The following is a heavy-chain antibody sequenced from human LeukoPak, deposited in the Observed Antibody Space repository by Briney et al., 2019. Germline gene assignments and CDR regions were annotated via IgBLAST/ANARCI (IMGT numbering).Heavy chain of an antibody. CDR1: GGSFRGYY. D-gene: IGHD6-13*01. J-gene: IGHJ5*02. CDR2: INHSGST. V-gene: IGHV4-34*01. Sequence: PSETLSLTCAVYGGSFRGYYWSWIRQPPGKGLEWIGEINHSGSTNYNPSLKSRVTISVDTSKNQFSLKLSSVTAAETAVYYCARRTGYSGRWFDPWGQGTLVTVSS. CDR3: ARRTGYSGRWFDP.